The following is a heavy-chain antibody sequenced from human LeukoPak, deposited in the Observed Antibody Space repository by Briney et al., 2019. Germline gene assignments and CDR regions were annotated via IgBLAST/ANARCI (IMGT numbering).Heavy chain of an antibody. Sequence: SETLSLACNVSGGSIGSNYWSWIRQSPGVGLEWIGYIYNSGATYYNPSHKSRVTISVDTSKNQLSLRLSSVTAADTAVYYCARGGAASDGTLSFDYWGQGTLVTVSS. J-gene: IGHJ4*02. V-gene: IGHV4-59*01. D-gene: IGHD1-26*01. CDR2: IYNSGAT. CDR1: GGSIGSNY. CDR3: ARGGAASDGTLSFDY.